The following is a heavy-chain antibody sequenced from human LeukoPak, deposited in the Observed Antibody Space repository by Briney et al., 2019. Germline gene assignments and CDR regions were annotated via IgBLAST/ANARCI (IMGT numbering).Heavy chain of an antibody. J-gene: IGHJ4*02. V-gene: IGHV4-34*01. Sequence: SETLSLTCALYGGSFSGNYWSWIRQPPGKGLEWIGEVNHIGSTNYSPSLKSRVTISVDTSKNQSSLKLTSVTAADTAVYYCAGPKAGYNGYFDYWGQGTLVTVSS. CDR1: GGSFSGNY. D-gene: IGHD5-24*01. CDR2: VNHIGST. CDR3: AGPKAGYNGYFDY.